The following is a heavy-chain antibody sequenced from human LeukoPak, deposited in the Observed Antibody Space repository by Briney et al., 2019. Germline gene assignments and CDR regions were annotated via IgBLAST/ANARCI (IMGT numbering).Heavy chain of an antibody. V-gene: IGHV4-59*08. J-gene: IGHJ4*02. CDR1: GGSISNYY. CDR2: IYYSGTP. D-gene: IGHD3-9*01. Sequence: SESLSLTCTVYGGSISNYYWSWIRQPPGKVLEWIGYIYYSGTPKYNPSLQSQVTISVDTSQNYFSLKLSCVTAADTAVYYCARAPGIMTGYWRFDYWGQGTLVTVS. CDR3: ARAPGIMTGYWRFDY.